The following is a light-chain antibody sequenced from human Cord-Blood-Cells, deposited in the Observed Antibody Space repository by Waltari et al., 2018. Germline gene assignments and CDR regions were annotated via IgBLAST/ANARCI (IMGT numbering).Light chain of an antibody. CDR3: CSYAGSSTV. CDR2: EGS. Sequence: GQSITISCTGTSSDVGSYNLVSWYQQHPGKAPKLMIYEGSKRPSGVSNRFSGSKSGNTASLTISGLQAEDEADYYCCSYAGSSTVFGGGTKLTVL. V-gene: IGLV2-23*01. CDR1: SSDVGSYNL. J-gene: IGLJ3*02.